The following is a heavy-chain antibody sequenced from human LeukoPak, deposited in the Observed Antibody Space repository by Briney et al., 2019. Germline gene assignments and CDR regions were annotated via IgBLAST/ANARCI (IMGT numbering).Heavy chain of an antibody. CDR3: TSFLYDFWSGSNFDY. CDR1: GFTFSSYA. V-gene: IGHV3-15*01. CDR2: IKSKTDGGTT. D-gene: IGHD3-3*01. Sequence: GGSLRLSCAASGFTFSSYAMSWVRQAPGKGLEWVGRIKSKTDGGTTDYAAPVKGRFTISRDDSKNTLYLQMNSLKTEDTAVYYCTSFLYDFWSGSNFDYWGQGTLVTVSS. J-gene: IGHJ4*02.